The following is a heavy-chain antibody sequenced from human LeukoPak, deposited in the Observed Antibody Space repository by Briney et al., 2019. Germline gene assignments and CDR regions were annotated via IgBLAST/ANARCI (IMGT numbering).Heavy chain of an antibody. V-gene: IGHV4-39*01. D-gene: IGHD3-10*01. CDR2: IYYSGTT. CDR3: ARLNWGSGNFGY. CDR1: GGSISSSSYY. J-gene: IGHJ4*02. Sequence: PSETLSLTCTVSGGSISSSSYYWGWIRQPPGNGLEWIGSIYYSGTTYYNPSLKSRVTISVDTSKNQFSLKLNSVTAAETAVYFCARLNWGSGNFGYWGQGTLVSVSS.